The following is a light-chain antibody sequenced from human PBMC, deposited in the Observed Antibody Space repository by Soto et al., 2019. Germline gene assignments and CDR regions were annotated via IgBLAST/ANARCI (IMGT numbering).Light chain of an antibody. J-gene: IGKJ1*01. Sequence: DIVMTQSPDSLAVPLGERATINCKSSQSILYSSNNKNYLAWYQQKPGQPPKLLIYWASTRESGVPDRFSGSESGTDFTLTISSLQAEDVAIYYCQQYYTTPRTFGQGTKVEIK. CDR3: QQYYTTPRT. CDR1: QSILYSSNNKNY. V-gene: IGKV4-1*01. CDR2: WAS.